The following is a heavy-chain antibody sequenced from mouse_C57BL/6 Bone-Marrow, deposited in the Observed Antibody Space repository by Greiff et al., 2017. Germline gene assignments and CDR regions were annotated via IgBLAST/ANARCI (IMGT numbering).Heavy chain of an antibody. CDR3: GRWGTTVGGPFAY. Sequence: QVQLQQPGAELVKPGASVKLSCKASGYTFTSYWMHWVKQRPGQGLEWIGMIHPNSGSTNYKEKVKSKATLTVDKSSSTAYMQISSLTSEDSAVYYCGRWGTTVGGPFAYWGRGTRVTVTA. D-gene: IGHD1-1*01. J-gene: IGHJ3*01. CDR2: IHPNSGST. V-gene: IGHV1-64*01. CDR1: GYTFTSYW.